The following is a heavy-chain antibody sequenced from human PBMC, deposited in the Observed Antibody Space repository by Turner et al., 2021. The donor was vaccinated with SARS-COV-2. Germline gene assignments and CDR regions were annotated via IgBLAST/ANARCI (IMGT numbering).Heavy chain of an antibody. CDR1: GGSISSSSSY. D-gene: IGHD1-26*01. CDR3: AGEVVVLTTTHYGMDV. V-gene: IGHV4-39*01. CDR2: IYYSGST. Sequence: QLQLQASGPGLVKPSETLSLPCTFSGGSISSSSSYWGWIRQPPGKGLEWIGSIYYSGSTYYNPSLKSRVTISVDTSKNQFSLKLSSVTAADTAVYYCAGEVVVLTTTHYGMDVWGQGTTVTVSS. J-gene: IGHJ6*02.